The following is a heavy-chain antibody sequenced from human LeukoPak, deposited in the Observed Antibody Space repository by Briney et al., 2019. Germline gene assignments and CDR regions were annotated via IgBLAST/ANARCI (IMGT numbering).Heavy chain of an antibody. V-gene: IGHV3-9*01. D-gene: IGHD5-24*01. J-gene: IGHJ4*01. CDR2: ISWNSGSI. Sequence: GGSLTLSCAASGFTFSSYGMHWVRQAPGKGLEWVSGISWNSGSIGYADSVKGRFTISRDNAKNSLYLPMNSLRAEDTALYYCAKAVEMATIRPFDYWGQGNLGNVSS. CDR3: AKAVEMATIRPFDY. CDR1: GFTFSSYG.